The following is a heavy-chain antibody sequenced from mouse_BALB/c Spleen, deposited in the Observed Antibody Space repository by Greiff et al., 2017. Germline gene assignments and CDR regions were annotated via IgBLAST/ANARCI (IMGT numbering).Heavy chain of an antibody. CDR3: AREGGGYYGDYFDY. CDR1: GFTFTDYY. J-gene: IGHJ2*01. V-gene: IGHV7-3*02. CDR2: IRNKANGYTT. D-gene: IGHD2-3*01. Sequence: EVMLVESGGGLVQPGGSLRLSCATSGFTFTDYYMSWVRQPPGKALEWLGFIRNKANGYTTEYSASVKGRFTISRDNSQSILYLQMNTLRAEDSATYYCAREGGGYYGDYFDYWGQGTTLTVSS.